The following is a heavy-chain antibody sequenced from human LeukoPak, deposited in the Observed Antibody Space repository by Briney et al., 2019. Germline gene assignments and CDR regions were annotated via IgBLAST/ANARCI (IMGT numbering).Heavy chain of an antibody. CDR2: INPNSGGT. CDR3: ARSDSPRVVPAAISPTDY. Sequence: ASVKVSCKASGYTFTGYYMHWVRQAPGQGLEWMGWINPNSGGTNYAQKSQGRVTMTRDTSISTAYMELSRLRSDDTAVYYCARSDSPRVVPAAISPTDYWGQGTLVTVSS. J-gene: IGHJ4*02. CDR1: GYTFTGYY. D-gene: IGHD2-2*01. V-gene: IGHV1-2*02.